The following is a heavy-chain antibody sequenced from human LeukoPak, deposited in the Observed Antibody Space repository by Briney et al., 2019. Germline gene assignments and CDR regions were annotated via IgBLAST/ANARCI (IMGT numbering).Heavy chain of an antibody. CDR1: GFTFSSYS. D-gene: IGHD4-17*01. J-gene: IGHJ6*02. CDR3: ARDQLTTVTSLTRGMDV. CDR2: ISSSSSYI. Sequence: GGSLRLSCAASGFTFSSYSMNWVRRAPGKGLEWVSSISSSSSYIYYADSVKGRFTISRDNAKNSLYLQMNSLRAEDTAVYYCARDQLTTVTSLTRGMDVWGQGTTVTVSS. V-gene: IGHV3-21*01.